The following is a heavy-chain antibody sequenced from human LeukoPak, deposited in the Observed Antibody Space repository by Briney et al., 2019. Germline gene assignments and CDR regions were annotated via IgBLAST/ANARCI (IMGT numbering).Heavy chain of an antibody. D-gene: IGHD3-10*01. CDR3: TREMYYYGPGRTSYDAFDI. V-gene: IGHV3-72*01. CDR2: TRDKANGYTT. J-gene: IGHJ3*02. Sequence: GGSLRLSCAASGFTFSDHYMDWVRQAPGKGLEWVARTRDKANGYTTEHAASVKGRFTISRDDSKNSLYLQMNSLKTEDTAVYYCTREMYYYGPGRTSYDAFDIWGQGTMVTVSS. CDR1: GFTFSDHY.